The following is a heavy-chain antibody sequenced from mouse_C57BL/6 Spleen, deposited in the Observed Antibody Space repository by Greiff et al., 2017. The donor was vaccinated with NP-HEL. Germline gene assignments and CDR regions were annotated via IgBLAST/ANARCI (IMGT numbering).Heavy chain of an antibody. CDR3: ARGRLTTVVATDAMDY. Sequence: QVQLQQSGAELARPGASVKMSCKASGYTFTSYTMHWVKQRPGQGLEWIGYINPSSGYTKYNQKFKDKATLTADKSSSTAYMQLSSLTSEDSAVYYCARGRLTTVVATDAMDYWGQGTSVTVSS. CDR2: INPSSGYT. D-gene: IGHD1-1*01. J-gene: IGHJ4*01. V-gene: IGHV1-4*01. CDR1: GYTFTSYT.